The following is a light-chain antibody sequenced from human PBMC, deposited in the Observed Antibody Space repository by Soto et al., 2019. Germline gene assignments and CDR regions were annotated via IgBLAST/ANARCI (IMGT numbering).Light chain of an antibody. CDR1: QNVNSY. V-gene: IGKV1-39*01. CDR3: QQSNGTPRT. CDR2: GAS. Sequence: DIQMTQSPSSLSASVGDRVTITCRASQNVNSYLNWYQQKQGKAPTLLIYGASSLQSGVPSRFSGSGSGTDFTLTISSLQPEDFATYYCQQSNGTPRTFGQGTKVEV. J-gene: IGKJ1*01.